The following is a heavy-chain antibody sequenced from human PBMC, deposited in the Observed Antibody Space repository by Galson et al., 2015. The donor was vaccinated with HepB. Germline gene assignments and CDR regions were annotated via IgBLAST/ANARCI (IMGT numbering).Heavy chain of an antibody. CDR2: ISSSSSYI. J-gene: IGHJ4*02. CDR3: ARAEVEAYYYGSGSYH. V-gene: IGHV3-21*01. Sequence: SLRLSCAASGFTFSSYSMNWVRQAPGKGLVWVSSISSSSSYIYYADSVKGRFTISRDNAKNSLYLQMNSLRAEDTAVYYCARAEVEAYYYGSGSYHWGQGTLVTVSS. CDR1: GFTFSSYS. D-gene: IGHD3-10*01.